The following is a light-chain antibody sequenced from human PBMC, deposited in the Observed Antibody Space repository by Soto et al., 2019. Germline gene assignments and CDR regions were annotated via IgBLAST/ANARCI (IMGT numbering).Light chain of an antibody. Sequence: QSVLTQPPSVSGAPGQRVTISCTGSGSNLGAGFDVHWYQHLPGTAPKLLIYDNNKRPSGIPDRFSGSKSGTSATLGITGLQTGDEADYYCGTWDSSLSAGVFGTGTKVTVL. CDR3: GTWDSSLSAGV. CDR1: GSNLGAGFD. CDR2: DNN. V-gene: IGLV1-51*01. J-gene: IGLJ1*01.